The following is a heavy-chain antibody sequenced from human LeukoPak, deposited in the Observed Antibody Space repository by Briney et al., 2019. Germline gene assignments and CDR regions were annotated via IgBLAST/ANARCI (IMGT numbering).Heavy chain of an antibody. CDR3: ARDQSAPYYYDSSGYYSVGY. J-gene: IGHJ4*02. Sequence: PRASVKVSCKASGGTYSSYAISWVRQASGQGLEWMGRIIPILGIANYAQKFQGRVTITADKSTSTAYMELSSLRSEDTAVYYCARDQSAPYYYDSSGYYSVGYWGQGTLVTVSS. CDR2: IIPILGIA. CDR1: GGTYSSYA. D-gene: IGHD3-22*01. V-gene: IGHV1-69*04.